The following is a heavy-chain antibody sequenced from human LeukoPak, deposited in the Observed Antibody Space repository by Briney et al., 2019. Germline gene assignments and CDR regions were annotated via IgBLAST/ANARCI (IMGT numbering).Heavy chain of an antibody. V-gene: IGHV4-61*02. D-gene: IGHD3-22*01. CDR2: IYTSGST. J-gene: IGHJ4*02. Sequence: SETLSLTCTVSGGSISSGSYYWSWIRQPAGKGLEWIGRIYTSGSTNYNPSLKSRVTISVDTSKNQFSLKLSSVTAADTAVYYCARSYYYDSSFFDYWGRGTLVTVSS. CDR3: ARSYYYDSSFFDY. CDR1: GGSISSGSYY.